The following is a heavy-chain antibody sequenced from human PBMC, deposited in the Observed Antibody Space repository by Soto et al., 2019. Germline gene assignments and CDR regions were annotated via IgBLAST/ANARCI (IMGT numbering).Heavy chain of an antibody. D-gene: IGHD6-13*01. Sequence: PGESLKISCHCSGYTFSNFWVGWVRQLPGQGLEWMGIIYPGDHETRYSPSFHGKVTISAEKSINTAYLQWNSLEASDSAFYFCARSPRSRPYFDHWGQGALVTVSS. V-gene: IGHV5-51*01. CDR2: IYPGDHET. J-gene: IGHJ4*02. CDR1: GYTFSNFW. CDR3: ARSPRSRPYFDH.